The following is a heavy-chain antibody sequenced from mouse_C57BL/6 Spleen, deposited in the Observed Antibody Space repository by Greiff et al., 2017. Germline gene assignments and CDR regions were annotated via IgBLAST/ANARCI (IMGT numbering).Heavy chain of an antibody. J-gene: IGHJ3*01. D-gene: IGHD1-1*02. V-gene: IGHV1-15*01. CDR2: IDPETGGT. CDR3: TRSRLSGFAY. CDR1: GYTFTDYE. Sequence: QVQLQQSGAELVRPGASVTLSCKASGYTFTDYEMHWVKQTPVHGLEWIGAIDPETGGTAYNQKFKGKAILTADKSSSTAYMELRSLTSEDSAVYYCTRSRLSGFAYWGQGTLVTVSA.